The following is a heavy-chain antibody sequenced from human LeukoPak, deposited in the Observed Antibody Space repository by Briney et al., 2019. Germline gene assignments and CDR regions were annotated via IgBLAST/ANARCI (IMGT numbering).Heavy chain of an antibody. Sequence: AGGSLTLSCAASGLTFSSYEMNWVRQAPGKGLGWISDINSDGGTIYYAAPVKGRFTIYSDHANNSLYLQMNSLRAENTAVYDGARGERWLTIPGIYYWGQGTLVTVSS. CDR2: INSDGGTI. CDR3: ARGERWLTIPGIYY. J-gene: IGHJ4*02. CDR1: GLTFSSYE. D-gene: IGHD5-24*01. V-gene: IGHV3-48*03.